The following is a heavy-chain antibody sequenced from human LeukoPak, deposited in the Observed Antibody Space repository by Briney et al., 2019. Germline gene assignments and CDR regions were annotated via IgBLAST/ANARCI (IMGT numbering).Heavy chain of an antibody. CDR3: ARDWMGSTRLAGDC. CDR2: IWYDGSNI. CDR1: GFTLSDYA. Sequence: PGRFLSLSCAASGFTLSDYAVHWVRQAPGKGLEWVAMIWYDGSNIYYADSVKGRFTISRDNSKNTVSLQMNSLRVEDTAVYYCARDWMGSTRLAGDCWGQGTLVTVSS. D-gene: IGHD2-2*01. V-gene: IGHV3-33*01. J-gene: IGHJ4*02.